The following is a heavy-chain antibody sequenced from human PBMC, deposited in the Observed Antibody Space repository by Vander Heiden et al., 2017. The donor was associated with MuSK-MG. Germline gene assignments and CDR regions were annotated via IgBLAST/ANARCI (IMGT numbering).Heavy chain of an antibody. J-gene: IGHJ4*02. Sequence: EVQLVESGGGLVQPGGSLRLSCAASGFTFSSYSMNWVRQAPGKGLEWVSYISSSSSTIYYADSVKGRFTISRDNAKNSLYLQMNSLRDEDTAVYYCVREKDVLLWFGELLHFAFDYWGQGTLVTVSS. V-gene: IGHV3-48*02. D-gene: IGHD3-10*01. CDR3: VREKDVLLWFGELLHFAFDY. CDR2: ISSSSSTI. CDR1: GFTFSSYS.